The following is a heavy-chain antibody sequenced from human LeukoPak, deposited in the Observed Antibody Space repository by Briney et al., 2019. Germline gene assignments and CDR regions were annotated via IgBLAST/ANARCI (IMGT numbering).Heavy chain of an antibody. J-gene: IGHJ5*02. D-gene: IGHD3-10*01. V-gene: IGHV3-48*01. Sequence: GSLRLSCAASGFTFSSYSMNWVRQAPGKGLEWISYISSASNTIYYADSVKGRFTISRDNAKNSVYLQMNSPRAEDTAMYYCARDGWFGDYNWFDPWGQGTLVTVSS. CDR2: ISSASNTI. CDR3: ARDGWFGDYNWFDP. CDR1: GFTFSSYS.